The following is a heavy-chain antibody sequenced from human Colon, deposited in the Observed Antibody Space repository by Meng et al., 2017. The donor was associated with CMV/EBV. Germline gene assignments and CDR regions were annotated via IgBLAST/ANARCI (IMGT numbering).Heavy chain of an antibody. CDR1: GGYLGRHY. CDR3: VRDLTGEEDY. J-gene: IGHJ4*02. Sequence: SPHCAVSGGYLGRHYWSWIRQSPGKGLEWIGDINTSGRPNYNPSLKSRVTISIDTSRNQFYLNVNSVTAADTAVYYCVRDLTGEEDYWGQGNLVTVSS. CDR2: INTSGRP. D-gene: IGHD7-27*01. V-gene: IGHV4-34*01.